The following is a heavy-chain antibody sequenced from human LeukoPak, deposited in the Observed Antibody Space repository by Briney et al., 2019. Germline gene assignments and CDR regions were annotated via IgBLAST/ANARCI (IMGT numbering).Heavy chain of an antibody. Sequence: ASVKVSCKVSGYTLTELSMHWVRQAPGKGLEWMGGFDPEDGETIYAQKFQGRVTMTEDTSTDTAHMELSSLRSEDTAVYYCAIGYSGYDIRGDYWGQGTLVTVSS. J-gene: IGHJ4*02. CDR2: FDPEDGET. D-gene: IGHD5-12*01. CDR3: AIGYSGYDIRGDY. CDR1: GYTLTELS. V-gene: IGHV1-24*01.